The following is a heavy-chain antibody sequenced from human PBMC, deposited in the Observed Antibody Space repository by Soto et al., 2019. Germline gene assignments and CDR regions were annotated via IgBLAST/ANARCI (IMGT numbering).Heavy chain of an antibody. Sequence: QVQLQESGPGLVKPSETLSLTCTVSGGSVSSDNYYWSWIRQPPGKGLEWIGHIFYSGSTNYNPSLKIRVTISVDTSNNHFALKLSSVTAADTAVYYCARDRGIAVSGTLDYWGQGALVTVSS. J-gene: IGHJ4*02. CDR1: GGSVSSDNYY. CDR2: IFYSGST. V-gene: IGHV4-61*03. CDR3: ARDRGIAVSGTLDY. D-gene: IGHD6-19*01.